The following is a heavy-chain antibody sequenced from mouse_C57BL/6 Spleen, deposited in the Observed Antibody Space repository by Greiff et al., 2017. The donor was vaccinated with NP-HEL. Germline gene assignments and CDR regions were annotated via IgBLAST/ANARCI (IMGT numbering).Heavy chain of an antibody. CDR3: ARWYGSSYDYYAMDY. Sequence: ESGPGLVKPSQSLSLTCSVTGYSITSGYYWNWIRQFPGNKLEWMGYISYNGSNNYNPSLKNRISITRDTSKNQFFLKLNSVTTEDTATYYCARWYGSSYDYYAMDYWGQGTSVTVSS. D-gene: IGHD1-1*01. CDR2: ISYNGSN. J-gene: IGHJ4*01. CDR1: GYSITSGYY. V-gene: IGHV3-6*01.